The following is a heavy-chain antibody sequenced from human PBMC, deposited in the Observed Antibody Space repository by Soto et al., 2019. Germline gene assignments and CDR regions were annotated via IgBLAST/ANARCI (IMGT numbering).Heavy chain of an antibody. Sequence: ASVKVSCKASGHTFTSYAMHWVRQAPGQRLEWMGWINAGNGNTKYSQKFQGRVTITRDTSASTAYMELSSLRSEDTAVYYCASFVTTEGAFDIWGQGTMVTVSS. CDR2: INAGNGNT. CDR1: GHTFTSYA. J-gene: IGHJ3*02. D-gene: IGHD4-17*01. CDR3: ASFVTTEGAFDI. V-gene: IGHV1-3*01.